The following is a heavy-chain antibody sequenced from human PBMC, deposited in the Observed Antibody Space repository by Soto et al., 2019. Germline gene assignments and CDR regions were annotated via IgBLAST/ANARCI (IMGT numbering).Heavy chain of an antibody. Sequence: SETLSLTXTVSGGSISSGDYYWSWIRQPPGKGLEWIGYIYYSGSTYYNPSLKSRVTISVDTSKNQFSLKLSSVTAADTAVYYCARGITMIVDFDYWGQGTLVTVS. CDR1: GGSISSGDYY. CDR3: ARGITMIVDFDY. CDR2: IYYSGST. J-gene: IGHJ4*02. V-gene: IGHV4-30-4*01. D-gene: IGHD3-22*01.